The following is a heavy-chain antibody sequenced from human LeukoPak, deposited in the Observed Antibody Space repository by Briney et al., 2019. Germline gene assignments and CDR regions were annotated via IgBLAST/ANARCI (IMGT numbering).Heavy chain of an antibody. CDR1: GFTFDYYG. D-gene: IGHD5-12*01. CDR3: ARAYSGYENYYYYYYMDV. Sequence: GGSLRLSCAASGFTFDYYGISWVRQAPAEGLEWVSGINWNGGNTGYADSVKGRFTISRDNDKNSLYLQMNSLRAEDTALYYCARAYSGYENYYYYYYMDVWGKGTTVTVSS. J-gene: IGHJ6*03. V-gene: IGHV3-20*04. CDR2: INWNGGNT.